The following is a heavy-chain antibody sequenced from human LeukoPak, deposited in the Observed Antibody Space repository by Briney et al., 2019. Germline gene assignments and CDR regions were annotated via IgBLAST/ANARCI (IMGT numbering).Heavy chain of an antibody. V-gene: IGHV3-30*02. CDR2: IRYDGSNK. D-gene: IGHD6-13*01. Sequence: GGSLRLSCAATGFTFSSYGMHWVRQAPGKGLEWVAFIRYDGSNKYYADSVKGRFTISRDNSKNTLYLQMNSLRAEDTAVYYCAKAPIAAAGRIYWGQGTLVTVSS. CDR3: AKAPIAAAGRIY. J-gene: IGHJ4*02. CDR1: GFTFSSYG.